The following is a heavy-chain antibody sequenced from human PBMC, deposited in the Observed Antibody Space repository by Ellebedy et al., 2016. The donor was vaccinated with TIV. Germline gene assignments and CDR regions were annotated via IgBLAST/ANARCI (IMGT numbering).Heavy chain of an antibody. J-gene: IGHJ4*02. V-gene: IGHV3-23*01. D-gene: IGHD5-18*01. Sequence: PGGSLRLSCAASGFTFSRYAMSWVRQAPGKGLEWVSATSGSGGSTYYADSVKGRFTISRDKSKNTMYLQMNSLRAEDTAVYYCAGHGDRAMTHWGQGTLVTVSS. CDR2: TSGSGGST. CDR1: GFTFSRYA. CDR3: AGHGDRAMTH.